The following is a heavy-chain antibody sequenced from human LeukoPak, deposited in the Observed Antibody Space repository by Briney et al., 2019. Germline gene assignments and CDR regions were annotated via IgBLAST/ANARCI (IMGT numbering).Heavy chain of an antibody. CDR1: GYTFTGYY. CDR2: IDPISGGT. J-gene: IGHJ4*02. V-gene: IGHV1-2*02. CDR3: ARSGFTTGFYLDF. D-gene: IGHD1-1*01. Sequence: GASVKVSCKASGYTFTGYYIHWLRQAPAQGLEWMGWIDPISGGTNYAQKFQDTITMTRDKSIATAYMEVRRLNSDDTAVYYCARSGFTTGFYLDFWGQGTLAAVSS.